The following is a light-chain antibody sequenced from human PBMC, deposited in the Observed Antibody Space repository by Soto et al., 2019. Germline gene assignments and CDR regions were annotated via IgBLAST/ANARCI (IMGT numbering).Light chain of an antibody. CDR3: EQYGSSPLT. J-gene: IGKJ1*01. Sequence: VLTKSPDTLPLSPGERATLSCRARRSVNSCWLARDQEKAGQALSHVVYGGSSRATGIPDRFSGSGSGTDFTLAISGVEQEDFAVYYCEQYGSSPLTFGHGTKVNI. V-gene: IGKV3-20*01. CDR2: GGS. CDR1: RSVNSCW.